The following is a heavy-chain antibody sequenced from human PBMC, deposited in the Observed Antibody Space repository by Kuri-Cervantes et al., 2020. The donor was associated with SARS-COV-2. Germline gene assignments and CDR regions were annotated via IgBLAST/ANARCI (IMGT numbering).Heavy chain of an antibody. CDR1: GGSISSSSYY. CDR2: IYYSGST. D-gene: IGHD5-18*01. J-gene: IGHJ4*02. Sequence: SETLSLTCTVSGGSISSSSYYWGWIRQPPGKGLEWIGSIYYSGSTYYNPSLKSRVTISADTSKNQFSLKLSSVTAADTAVYYCASQVDTAMAFDYWGQGTLVTVSS. CDR3: ASQVDTAMAFDY. V-gene: IGHV4-39*01.